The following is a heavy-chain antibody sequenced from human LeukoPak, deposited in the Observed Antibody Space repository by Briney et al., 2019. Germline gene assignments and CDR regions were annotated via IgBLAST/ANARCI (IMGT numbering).Heavy chain of an antibody. J-gene: IGHJ4*02. V-gene: IGHV1-2*02. CDR3: ARDGPAQMVDLDY. D-gene: IGHD3-10*01. CDR2: IHPNNGDT. CDR1: GYTFSGTGWY. Sequence: ASVKVSCKASGYTFSGTGWYLYWLRQAPGQGLECMGWIHPNNGDTAYAQKFEGRVAMTRDTSISTAYVELRRLRPDDTAVYFCARDGPAQMVDLDYWGQGTLVTVSS.